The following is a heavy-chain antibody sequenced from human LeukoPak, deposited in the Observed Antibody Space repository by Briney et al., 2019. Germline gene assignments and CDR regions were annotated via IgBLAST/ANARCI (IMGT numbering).Heavy chain of an antibody. CDR1: RYTFTSYD. D-gene: IGHD1-26*01. V-gene: IGHV1-8*01. CDR3: ARDFDRILQGSYYYGMDV. J-gene: IGHJ6*02. Sequence: ASVKVSCKASRYTFTSYDINWVRQATGQGLEWMGWMNPNSGNTGYAQKFQGRVTMTRNTSISTAYMELSSLRSEDTTVYYCARDFDRILQGSYYYGMDVWGQGTTVTVSS. CDR2: MNPNSGNT.